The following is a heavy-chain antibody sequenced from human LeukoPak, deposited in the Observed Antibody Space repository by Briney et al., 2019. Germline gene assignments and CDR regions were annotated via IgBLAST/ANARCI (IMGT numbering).Heavy chain of an antibody. D-gene: IGHD2-15*01. CDR1: GGSFSGYY. CDR2: INHSGST. CDR3: ARDMAWGGHYFDY. J-gene: IGHJ4*02. V-gene: IGHV4-34*01. Sequence: SQTLSLTCAVYGGSFSGYYWSWIRQPPGKGLEWIGEINHSGSTNYNPSLKSRVTISVDTSKNQFSLKLSSVTAADTAVYYCARDMAWGGHYFDYWGQGTLVTVSS.